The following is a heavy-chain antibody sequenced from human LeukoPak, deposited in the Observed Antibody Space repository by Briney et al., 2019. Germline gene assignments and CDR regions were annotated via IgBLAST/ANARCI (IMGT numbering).Heavy chain of an antibody. V-gene: IGHV3-15*01. D-gene: IGHD3-22*01. CDR1: GFTFNNAW. J-gene: IGHJ2*01. Sequence: GGSLRLSCAASGFTFNNAWMTWVRQAPGKGLEWVGRIKSKLDDATTDYAAPVKGRFTISRDNSKDTLYLQMNSLRAEDTAVYYCAKGCYDSSGYYFNWYFDLWGRGTLVTVSS. CDR2: IKSKLDDATT. CDR3: AKGCYDSSGYYFNWYFDL.